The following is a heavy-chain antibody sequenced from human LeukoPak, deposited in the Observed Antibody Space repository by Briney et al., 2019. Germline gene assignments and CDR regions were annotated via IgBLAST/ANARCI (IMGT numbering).Heavy chain of an antibody. D-gene: IGHD1-26*01. V-gene: IGHV3-30*18. Sequence: PGGSLRLSCTASGXTFSNYGMHWVRQAPGKGLESLEVISYEGSSKYYADSVKGRFTISRDNSKNTLYLQMNNLRDEDTAVYYCAKDSVFGIVGATLDYWGQGTLATVSS. CDR3: AKDSVFGIVGATLDY. CDR1: GXTFSNYG. J-gene: IGHJ4*02. CDR2: ISYEGSSK.